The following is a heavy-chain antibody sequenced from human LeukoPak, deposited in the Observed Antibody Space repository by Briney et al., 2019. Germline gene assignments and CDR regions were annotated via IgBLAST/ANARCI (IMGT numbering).Heavy chain of an antibody. V-gene: IGHV1-2*02. CDR2: INPNSGGT. CDR1: GYTFTGYS. CDR3: ARAGTGAAAAGPGTSFDI. Sequence: GASVKVSCKASGYTFTGYSMHWVRQAPGQGLELMGLINPNSGGTNYAQKFQGRVTMTRDTSISTAYMELSRLRSDDTAVYYCARAGTGAAAAGPGTSFDIWGQGTMVTVSS. D-gene: IGHD6-13*01. J-gene: IGHJ3*02.